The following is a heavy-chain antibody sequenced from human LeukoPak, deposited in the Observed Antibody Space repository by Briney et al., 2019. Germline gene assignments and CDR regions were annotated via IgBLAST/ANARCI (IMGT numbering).Heavy chain of an antibody. J-gene: IGHJ3*02. CDR2: ISWNSGSI. Sequence: GGSLRLSCAASGFTFDDYAMHWVRQAPGKGLEWVSGISWNSGSIGYADSVKGRFTISRDNAKNSLYLQMNSLRVEDTAVYYCAKAGFYDILTDGLDIWGQGTMVIVSS. V-gene: IGHV3-9*01. CDR1: GFTFDDYA. D-gene: IGHD3-9*01. CDR3: AKAGFYDILTDGLDI.